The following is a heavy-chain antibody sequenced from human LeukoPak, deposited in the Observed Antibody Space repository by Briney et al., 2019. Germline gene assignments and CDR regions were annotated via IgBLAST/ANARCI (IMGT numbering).Heavy chain of an antibody. CDR1: GFSLRTGGGG. D-gene: IGHD3-9*01. Sequence: KESGPTLVKPTQTLTLTCTFSGFSLRTGGGGVGWIRQPPGKALEWLALIYWDDDKRYSPSLKSGLTITKDTSKNQVVLTMTNMDPVDTATYYCAHTLYYDILTGYYPFYYFDYWGQGTLVTVSS. CDR3: AHTLYYDILTGYYPFYYFDY. V-gene: IGHV2-5*02. J-gene: IGHJ4*02. CDR2: IYWDDDK.